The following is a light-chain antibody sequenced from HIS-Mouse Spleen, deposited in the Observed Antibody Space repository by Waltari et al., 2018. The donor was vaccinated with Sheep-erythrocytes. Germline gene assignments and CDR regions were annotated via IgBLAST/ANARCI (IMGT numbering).Light chain of an antibody. CDR3: QAWDSSTVV. J-gene: IGLJ2*01. CDR2: DVN. CDR1: SSDVGGYNY. Sequence: QSALTQPRSVSGSPGQSVTISCTGTSSDVGGYNYVSWYQQHPGKAPKLMIYDVNKRPSGVPDRFPGSKSGNTASLTISGLQAEDEADYYCQAWDSSTVVFGGGTKLTVL. V-gene: IGLV2-11*01.